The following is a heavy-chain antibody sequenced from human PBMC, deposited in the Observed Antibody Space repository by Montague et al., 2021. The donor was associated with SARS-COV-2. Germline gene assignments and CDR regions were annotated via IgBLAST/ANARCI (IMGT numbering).Heavy chain of an antibody. CDR1: GGSISSYY. D-gene: IGHD5-18*01. Sequence: SETLSLTCTVSGGSISSYYWSWIRQPPGKGLEWIGYIYYSGSTNYNPSLKSRDTISVDTFKNQFSLKLSSVTAADTAVYYCARLGRGYSYAQSAFDIWGQGTMVTVSS. CDR3: ARLGRGYSYAQSAFDI. J-gene: IGHJ3*02. CDR2: IYYSGST. V-gene: IGHV4-59*08.